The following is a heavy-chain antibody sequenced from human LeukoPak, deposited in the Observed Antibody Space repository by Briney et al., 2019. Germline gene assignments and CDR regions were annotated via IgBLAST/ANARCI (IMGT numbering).Heavy chain of an antibody. CDR3: ARNVKGMNV. D-gene: IGHD3-16*01. CDR1: GGSVSNYY. CDR2: MYYTGSP. Sequence: SETLSLTCTVSGGSVSNYYWSWIRQPPEKGLEWVAFMYYTGSPKYNPSLQSRVTISVDTSKNQFSLKVTSVTAADTAVYYCARNVKGMNVWGQGTTVTVSS. J-gene: IGHJ6*02. V-gene: IGHV4-59*08.